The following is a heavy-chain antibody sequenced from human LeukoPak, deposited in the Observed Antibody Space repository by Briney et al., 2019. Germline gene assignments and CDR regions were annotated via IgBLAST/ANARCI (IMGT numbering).Heavy chain of an antibody. D-gene: IGHD2-2*01. CDR2: ITSSSTYI. J-gene: IGHJ4*02. Sequence: GGSLRLSCAASGFTFSSYSMNWVRQAPGKGLEWVSSITSSSTYIYYADSVKGRFTISRDNAKNSLYLQMNSLRAEDTAVYYCGHCSATSCYAGGYWGQGTLVTVSS. V-gene: IGHV3-21*06. CDR3: GHCSATSCYAGGY. CDR1: GFTFSSYS.